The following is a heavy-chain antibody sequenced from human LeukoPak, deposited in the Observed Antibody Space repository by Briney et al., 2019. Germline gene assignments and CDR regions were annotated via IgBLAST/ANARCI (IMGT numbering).Heavy chain of an antibody. CDR2: ISNSGGAT. V-gene: IGHV3-23*01. CDR1: GFTFISYA. D-gene: IGHD5-12*01. J-gene: IGHJ4*02. CDR3: ANLIRLWPPINFDY. Sequence: PGGSLRLSCAASGFTFISYAMNWVRQAPGKGLEWVSTISNSGGATYYADSVKGRFTISRDNSKNTVYLQMNSLRAEDTAVYYCANLIRLWPPINFDYWGRGTLVTVPS.